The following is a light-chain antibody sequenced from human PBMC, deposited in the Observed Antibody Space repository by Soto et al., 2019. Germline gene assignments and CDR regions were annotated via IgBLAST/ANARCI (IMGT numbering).Light chain of an antibody. CDR1: QSGRTY. Sequence: DIVLTQSPSTLSLSPGERATLSCRASQSGRTYLTGYQQKSGQAPRVLIDDVFNRATVIQARFIGSGSGTDFTLTISSLDPEDFAVYYCHHRGNWPYTFGQATSLEIK. CDR2: DVF. J-gene: IGKJ2*01. CDR3: HHRGNWPYT. V-gene: IGKV3-11*01.